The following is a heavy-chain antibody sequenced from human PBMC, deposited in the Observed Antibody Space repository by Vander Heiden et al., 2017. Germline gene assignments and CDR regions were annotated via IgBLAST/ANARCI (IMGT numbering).Heavy chain of an antibody. V-gene: IGHV3-33*01. CDR3: ARDIWFGEFRYFDL. CDR2: LWSDGKYK. Sequence: QVHLVESGGGAVQPGGSLRPSCAGTGVPLSRYGMNWVRQAPGKGLEWVTFLWSDGKYKYYTDSVKGRFTISRDSSKNTLYLQMDSLRGEDTAVYYCARDIWFGEFRYFDLWGQGTLVTVS. CDR1: GVPLSRYG. D-gene: IGHD3-10*01. J-gene: IGHJ4*02.